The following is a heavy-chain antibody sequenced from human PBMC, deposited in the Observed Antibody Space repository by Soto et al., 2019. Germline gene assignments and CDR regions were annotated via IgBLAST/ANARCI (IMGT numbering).Heavy chain of an antibody. V-gene: IGHV4-59*11. D-gene: IGHD7-27*01. J-gene: IGHJ4*02. Sequence: QVQLQESGPGLVKPSETLSLTCSDSGCSISNHYWSWIRQPPGKGLEWIGYIYYNGNTNYNPSLKSRVTRSVDTSMKQISLKLTTVTAADTAVYYCTRANWYSEYWGQGTLVTVSS. CDR1: GCSISNHY. CDR2: IYYNGNT. CDR3: TRANWYSEY.